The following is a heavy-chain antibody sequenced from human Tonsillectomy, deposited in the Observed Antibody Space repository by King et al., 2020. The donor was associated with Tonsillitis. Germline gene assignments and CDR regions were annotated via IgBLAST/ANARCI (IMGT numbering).Heavy chain of an antibody. CDR2: MYYSSTI. CDR3: ARSVSGSFDY. V-gene: IGHV4-39*01. Sequence: QLQESGPGVVKPSETLSLTCTVSGGSISSSDPYWAWIRQPPGKGLACICYMYYSSTIFSNPSLKSRFTIDGGTSANRFSLNLSSVTAADTAVYFCARSVSGSFDYWGQGALVTVSS. J-gene: IGHJ4*02. D-gene: IGHD1-26*01. CDR1: GGSISSSDPY.